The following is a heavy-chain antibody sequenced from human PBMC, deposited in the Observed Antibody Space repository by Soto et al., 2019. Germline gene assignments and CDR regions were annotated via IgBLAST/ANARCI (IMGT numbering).Heavy chain of an antibody. J-gene: IGHJ4*02. V-gene: IGHV3-30-3*01. CDR1: GFTFSSYA. D-gene: IGHD5-18*01. Sequence: HPGGSLRLSCAASGFTFSSYAMHWVRQAPGKGLEWVAVISYDGSNKYYADSVKGRFTISRDNSKNTLYLQMNSLRAEDTAVYYCARDRRGYSYGYYFDYWGQGTLVTVSS. CDR2: ISYDGSNK. CDR3: ARDRRGYSYGYYFDY.